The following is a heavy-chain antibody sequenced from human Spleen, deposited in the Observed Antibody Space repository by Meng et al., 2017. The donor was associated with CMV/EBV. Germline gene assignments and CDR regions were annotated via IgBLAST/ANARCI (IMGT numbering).Heavy chain of an antibody. V-gene: IGHV1-3*02. CDR1: GYTFTSYA. J-gene: IGHJ4*02. CDR3: ARTGNSSGYHDY. D-gene: IGHD3-22*01. CDR2: SNAGNGNT. Sequence: QLVQSGAEVNKPGASGKVSCKASGYTFTSYAMHWVRQAPGQRLEWMGWSNAGNGNTKYSREFQGRVTITRDTSASTAYMELSSLRSEDMAVYYCARTGNSSGYHDYWGQGTLVTVSS.